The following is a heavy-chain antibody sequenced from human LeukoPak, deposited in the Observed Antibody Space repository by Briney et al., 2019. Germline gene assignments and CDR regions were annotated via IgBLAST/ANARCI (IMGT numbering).Heavy chain of an antibody. Sequence: GGSLRLSCAASGFTFSSYAMIWVRQAPGKGLDWVSTITRTGSNTFYADSVKGRFTISRDNSNNTLYLQMNSLKVEDTAIYFCAKDMGGRLGPWGQGTLVTVSS. J-gene: IGHJ5*02. CDR2: ITRTGSNT. CDR3: AKDMGGRLGP. CDR1: GFTFSSYA. D-gene: IGHD1-26*01. V-gene: IGHV3-23*01.